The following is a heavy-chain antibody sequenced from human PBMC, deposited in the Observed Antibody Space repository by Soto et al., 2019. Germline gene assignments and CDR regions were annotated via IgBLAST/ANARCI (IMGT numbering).Heavy chain of an antibody. J-gene: IGHJ4*02. D-gene: IGHD3-22*01. V-gene: IGHV4-39*01. CDR2: IHYTGGT. Sequence: PSETLSLTCTVSGGSISNSSYFWGWIRQPPGKGLEWLGHIHYTGGTYYNPSLNSRGTISVDTSKNQFSLILSSVTAADTAVYFCARLGYDNIGHHEDLDSWGQGTLVTVSS. CDR1: GGSISNSSYF. CDR3: ARLGYDNIGHHEDLDS.